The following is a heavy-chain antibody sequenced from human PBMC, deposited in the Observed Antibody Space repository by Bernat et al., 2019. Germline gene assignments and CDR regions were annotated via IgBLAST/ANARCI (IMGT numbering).Heavy chain of an antibody. J-gene: IGHJ4*02. CDR1: GYTFTSYA. Sequence: QVQLVQSGAEVKKPGASVKVSCKASGYTFTSYAMHWVRQAPGQRLEWMGWINAGNGNTKYSQKFQGRVTITRDTSASTAYMELSSLRSEDTAVYYCARAVGCYYYGSGSYSFDYWGQGTLVTVSS. CDR2: INAGNGNT. V-gene: IGHV1-3*01. D-gene: IGHD3-10*01. CDR3: ARAVGCYYYGSGSYSFDY.